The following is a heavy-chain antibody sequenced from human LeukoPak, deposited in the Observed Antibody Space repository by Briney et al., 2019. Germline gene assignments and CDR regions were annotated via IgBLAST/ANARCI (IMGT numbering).Heavy chain of an antibody. Sequence: PGGSLRLSCAASGFTFSSYAMSWVRQAPGKGLEWVSAISGSDGSTYYADSVKGRFTISRDNSKNTLYLQMNSLRAEDTAVYYCASTATYYYDSSGYYYFDYWGQGTLVTVSS. D-gene: IGHD3-22*01. J-gene: IGHJ4*02. CDR2: ISGSDGST. CDR3: ASTATYYYDSSGYYYFDY. V-gene: IGHV3-23*01. CDR1: GFTFSSYA.